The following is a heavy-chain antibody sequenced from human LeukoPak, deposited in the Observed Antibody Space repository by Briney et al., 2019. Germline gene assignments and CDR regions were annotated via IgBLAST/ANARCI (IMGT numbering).Heavy chain of an antibody. V-gene: IGHV3-7*01. J-gene: IGHJ4*02. CDR1: GFTFSSYW. D-gene: IGHD3-22*01. CDR2: IKQDGSEK. CDR3: ARDDSSYDSSGPPAY. Sequence: GGSLRLSCAASGFTFSSYWVSWVRQAPGKGLEWVANIKQDGSEKYYVDSVKGRFTISRDNAKNSLYLQMNSLRAEDTAVYYCARDDSSYDSSGPPAYWGQGTLVTVSS.